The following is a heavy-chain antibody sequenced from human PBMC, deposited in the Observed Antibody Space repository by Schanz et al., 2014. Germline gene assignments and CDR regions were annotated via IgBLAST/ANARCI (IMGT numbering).Heavy chain of an antibody. CDR2: INPDSGDT. Sequence: QEQLVQSGAEVRKPGASVKVSCKASGYTFSDSYVHWVRQAPGQGLEWMGWINPDSGDTNFAQKFQGWVTMTRDKSITTAYMELSRLKFDDTAVYYCARAFGGYDPAGALDYWGQGTLXTVSS. CDR1: GYTFSDSY. CDR3: ARAFGGYDPAGALDY. J-gene: IGHJ4*02. V-gene: IGHV1-2*04. D-gene: IGHD5-12*01.